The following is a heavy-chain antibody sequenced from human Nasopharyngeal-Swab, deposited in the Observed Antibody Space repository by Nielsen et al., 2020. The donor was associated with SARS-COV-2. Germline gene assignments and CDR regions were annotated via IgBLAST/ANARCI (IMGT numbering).Heavy chain of an antibody. CDR2: IYYSGST. CDR1: GGSISSYY. CDR3: ASGSVHDYGGSDFDY. Sequence: SETLSLTCTVSGGSISSYYWSWIRQPPGKGLEWIGYIYYSGSTNYNPSLKSRVTISVDTSKNQFSLKLSSVTAADTAVYYCASGSVHDYGGSDFDYWGQGTLVTVSS. D-gene: IGHD4-23*01. V-gene: IGHV4-59*01. J-gene: IGHJ4*02.